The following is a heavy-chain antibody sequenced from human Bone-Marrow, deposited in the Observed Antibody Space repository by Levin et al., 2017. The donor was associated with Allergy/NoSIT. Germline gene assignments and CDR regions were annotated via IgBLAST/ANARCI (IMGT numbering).Heavy chain of an antibody. CDR2: LNSGGGT. Sequence: TGESLKISCAASGFAVSLKFMSWVRQAPGKGLELVSVLNSGGGTKYAESVKGRFTISRDNSMNTLYLQMNSLGVEDTAVYYCATSTVNNYYYYHGMDVWGQGTTVTVSS. CDR1: GFAVSLKF. D-gene: IGHD1/OR15-1a*01. CDR3: ATSTVNNYYYYHGMDV. V-gene: IGHV3-53*01. J-gene: IGHJ6*02.